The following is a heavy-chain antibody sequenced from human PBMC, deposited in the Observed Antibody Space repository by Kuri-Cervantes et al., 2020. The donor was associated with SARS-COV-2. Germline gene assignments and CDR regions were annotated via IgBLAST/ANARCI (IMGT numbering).Heavy chain of an antibody. CDR1: GYTFTSYG. CDR2: ISAYNGNT. CDR3: ARGPVIAVAAGFDY. V-gene: IGHV1-18*01. J-gene: IGHJ4*02. D-gene: IGHD6-19*01. Sequence: GGSLRLSCKASGYTFTSYGISWVRQAPGQGLEWMGWISAYNGNTNYAQKLQGRVTMTTDTSTSTAYMELRSLRSDDTAVYYCARGPVIAVAAGFDYWGQGTLVTVSS.